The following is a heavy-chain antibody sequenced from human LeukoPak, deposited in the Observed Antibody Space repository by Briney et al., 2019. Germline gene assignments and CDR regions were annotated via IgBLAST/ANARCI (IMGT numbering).Heavy chain of an antibody. J-gene: IGHJ4*02. CDR2: IYYSVRT. D-gene: IGHD5-18*01. V-gene: IGHV4-59*01. CDR1: SGSISSYY. Sequence: SETLSLTCSVSSGSISSYYWSWIRQPPGKGLEWIGYIYYSVRTSYNPSLKSRVTISVDTSKNHFSLTLSSVTAADTAVYYCARGQKYRNGYTVTELGSGYFDYWGQGTLVTVSS. CDR3: ARGQKYRNGYTVTELGSGYFDY.